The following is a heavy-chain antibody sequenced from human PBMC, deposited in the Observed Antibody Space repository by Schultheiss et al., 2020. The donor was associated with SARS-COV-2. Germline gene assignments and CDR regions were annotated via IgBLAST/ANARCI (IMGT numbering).Heavy chain of an antibody. CDR2: ISSSGSTI. Sequence: GGSLRLSCAASGFTFSDYYMSWIRQAPGKGLEWVSYISSSGSTIYYADSVKGRFTISRDNAKNSLYLQMNSLRAEDTAVYYCARPQIKGYCSGGSCYSDYGMDVWGQGTTVTVSS. CDR1: GFTFSDYY. V-gene: IGHV3-11*01. D-gene: IGHD2-15*01. J-gene: IGHJ6*02. CDR3: ARPQIKGYCSGGSCYSDYGMDV.